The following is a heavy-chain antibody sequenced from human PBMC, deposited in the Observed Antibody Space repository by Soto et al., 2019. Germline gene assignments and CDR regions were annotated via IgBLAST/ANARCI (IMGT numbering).Heavy chain of an antibody. J-gene: IGHJ6*02. V-gene: IGHV6-1*01. D-gene: IGHD3-10*01. Sequence: SQTLSLTCAMSGDSVSSISAAGSWIRQSPSRGLEWLGRTYYRSKWYNDYAVSVKSRITINPDTSKNQFSLQLNSVTPEDTAVYYCARSRVAEVVVRGVIIRLASDYYYYGMDVWGQGTTVTVSS. CDR1: GDSVSSISAA. CDR3: ARSRVAEVVVRGVIIRLASDYYYYGMDV. CDR2: TYYRSKWYN.